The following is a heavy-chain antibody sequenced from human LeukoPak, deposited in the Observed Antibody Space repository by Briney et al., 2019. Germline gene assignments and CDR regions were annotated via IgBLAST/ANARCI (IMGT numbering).Heavy chain of an antibody. V-gene: IGHV3-21*01. J-gene: IGHJ4*02. Sequence: GGSLRLSCAASGFTFSSYSMNWVRQAPGKGLEWVSSISSSSSYIYYADSVKGRFTISGDNAKNSLYLQMNSLRAEDTAVYYCAREPAAGNDYWGQGTLVTVSS. D-gene: IGHD6-13*01. CDR2: ISSSSSYI. CDR3: AREPAAGNDY. CDR1: GFTFSSYS.